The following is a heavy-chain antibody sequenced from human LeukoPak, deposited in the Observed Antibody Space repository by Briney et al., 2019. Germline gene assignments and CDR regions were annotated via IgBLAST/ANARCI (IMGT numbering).Heavy chain of an antibody. CDR3: ARDERSAAAGSAHYLDS. CDR1: GYSFTNCG. D-gene: IGHD6-13*01. J-gene: IGHJ4*02. Sequence: ASVKVSCKASGYSFTNCGISWVRQAPGQGLEWMGWISGFNGSANFAPKLQDRVTLTTDASTSTAYMELRSLRSDDTAVYYCARDERSAAAGSAHYLDSWGQGTLVTVSS. CDR2: ISGFNGSA. V-gene: IGHV1-18*01.